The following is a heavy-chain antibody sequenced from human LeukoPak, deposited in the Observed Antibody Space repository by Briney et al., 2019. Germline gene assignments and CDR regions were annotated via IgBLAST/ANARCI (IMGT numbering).Heavy chain of an antibody. J-gene: IGHJ3*02. CDR3: AKVMGAAGADAFDI. V-gene: IGHV3-33*06. Sequence: PGGSLRLSCAASGFTFSSYGMHWVRQAPGKGLEWVAVIWYDGSNKYYADSVKGRFTISRDNTKNTLYLQMNSLRAEDTAVYYCAKVMGAAGADAFDIWGQGTMVTVSS. CDR2: IWYDGSNK. CDR1: GFTFSSYG. D-gene: IGHD6-13*01.